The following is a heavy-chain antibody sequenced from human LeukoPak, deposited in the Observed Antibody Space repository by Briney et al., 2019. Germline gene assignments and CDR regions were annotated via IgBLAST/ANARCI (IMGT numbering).Heavy chain of an antibody. CDR3: ARELHSSGWYFMRLRGGEFDY. J-gene: IGHJ4*02. Sequence: PGGSLRLSCAASGFTFSSYSMNWVRQAPGKGLEWVSYISSSGSTIYYADSVKGRFTISRDNAKNSPYLQMNSLRAEDTAVYYCARELHSSGWYFMRLRGGEFDYWGQGTLVTVSS. D-gene: IGHD6-19*01. V-gene: IGHV3-48*04. CDR2: ISSSGSTI. CDR1: GFTFSSYS.